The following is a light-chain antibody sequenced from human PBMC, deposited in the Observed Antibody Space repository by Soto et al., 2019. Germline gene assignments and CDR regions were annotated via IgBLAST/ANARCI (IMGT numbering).Light chain of an antibody. CDR1: QSVGLS. V-gene: IGKV3-15*01. J-gene: IGKJ1*01. Sequence: EVVLTQSPATLSLSPGRRANLSCRASQSVGLSLAWYQQRPGQAPRLLIYGASTRATGIPARFSGSGSGTEFTLTISSLQPDDFATYYCQHYNSYSEAFGQGTKV. CDR2: GAS. CDR3: QHYNSYSEA.